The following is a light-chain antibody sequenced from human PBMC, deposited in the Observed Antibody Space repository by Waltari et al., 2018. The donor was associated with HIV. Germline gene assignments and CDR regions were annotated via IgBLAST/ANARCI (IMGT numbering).Light chain of an antibody. J-gene: IGKJ1*01. CDR2: WAS. CDR1: QSVSYTSNNKNY. CDR3: QQYYITPQT. V-gene: IGKV4-1*01. Sequence: DIVMTQSPDSLAVSLGERATINCKSSQSVSYTSNNKNYLAWYQQKPGQPPKLLIYWASTRESGVPDRFSGSGSGTDFTLTISSLQAEDVAVYYGQQYYITPQTFGQGTKVEIK.